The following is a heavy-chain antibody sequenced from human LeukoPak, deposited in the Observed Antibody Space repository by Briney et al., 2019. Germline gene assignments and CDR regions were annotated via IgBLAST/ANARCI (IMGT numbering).Heavy chain of an antibody. CDR3: ARGQSLNDY. V-gene: IGHV1-2*02. CDR2: INPNSGGA. CDR1: GYTFTEYY. Sequence: ASVKVSCKASGYTFTEYYMHWVRQAPGQGLEWMGWINPNSGGANYAEKFQGRVTMTRDTSISTAYMELSRLRYDDTALYYCARGQSLNDYWGQGTLVTFSS. J-gene: IGHJ4*02.